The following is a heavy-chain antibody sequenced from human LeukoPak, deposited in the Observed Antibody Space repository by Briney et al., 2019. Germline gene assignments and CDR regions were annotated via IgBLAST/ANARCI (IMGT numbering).Heavy chain of an antibody. V-gene: IGHV3-30-3*01. Sequence: PGGSLRLSCAASGFTFSSYAMHWVRQAPGKGLEWVAVISYDGSNKYYADSVKGRFTISRDNSKNTLYLQLNSLRAEDTAVYYCARDFYYGAFDIWGQGTMVTVSS. D-gene: IGHD3-10*01. J-gene: IGHJ3*02. CDR1: GFTFSSYA. CDR3: ARDFYYGAFDI. CDR2: ISYDGSNK.